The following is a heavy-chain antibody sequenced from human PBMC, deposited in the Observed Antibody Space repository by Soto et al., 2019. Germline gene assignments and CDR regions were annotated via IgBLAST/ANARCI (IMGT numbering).Heavy chain of an antibody. CDR2: ISYDENTK. V-gene: IGHV3-30*18. J-gene: IGHJ5*02. D-gene: IGHD6-13*01. CDR3: AKEVLAAGTGWFDP. CDR1: GFTFSTYG. Sequence: QVQLVESGGGVVQPGRSLRLSCEASGFTFSTYGMHWVRQAPGKGLEWVAVISYDENTKYYADSLKGRFTISRDNSKNTLYLEMNSLRPEDTDVYYGAKEVLAAGTGWFDPWGQGTLVTVSS.